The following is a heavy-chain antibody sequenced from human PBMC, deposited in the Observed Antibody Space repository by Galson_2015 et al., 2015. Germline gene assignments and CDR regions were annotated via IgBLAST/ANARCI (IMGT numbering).Heavy chain of an antibody. J-gene: IGHJ6*02. CDR3: ARGQGNTAMVLGDGMDV. Sequence: SLRLSCAASGFTFSSYDMHWVRQATGKGLEWVSAIGTAGDTYYPGSVKGRFTISRGNAKNSLYLQMNSLRAGDTAVCYCARGQGNTAMVLGDGMDVWGQGTTVTVSS. D-gene: IGHD5-18*01. CDR2: IGTAGDT. CDR1: GFTFSSYD. V-gene: IGHV3-13*01.